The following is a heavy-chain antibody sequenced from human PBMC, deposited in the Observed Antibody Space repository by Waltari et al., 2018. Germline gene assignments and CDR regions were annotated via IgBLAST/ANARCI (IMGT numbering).Heavy chain of an antibody. J-gene: IGHJ6*03. CDR1: GFTVSRNY. CDR2: IYSGGST. D-gene: IGHD5-12*01. Sequence: EVQLVETGGGLIQPGGSLRLSCAASGFTVSRNYMSWVRQAPGTGLEWVSVIYSGGSTYYADSVKGRFTISRDNSKNTLYLQMNSLRAEDTAVYYCARVYSGYDYSGYYYYYMDVWGKGTTVTVSS. CDR3: ARVYSGYDYSGYYYYYMDV. V-gene: IGHV3-53*02.